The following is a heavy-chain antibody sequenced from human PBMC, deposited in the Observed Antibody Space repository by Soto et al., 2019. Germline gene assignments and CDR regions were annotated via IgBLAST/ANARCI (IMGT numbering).Heavy chain of an antibody. Sequence: QVQLQQWGAGLLKPSETLSLTCAVYGGSFSGYYWSWIRQPPGKGLEWIGEINHSGSTNYNPSLKSRVTISVDTSKNQFSLKLSSVTAADTAVYYCARGSGPEYSGYGADYFDYWGQGTLVTVSS. D-gene: IGHD5-12*01. J-gene: IGHJ4*02. CDR1: GGSFSGYY. CDR3: ARGSGPEYSGYGADYFDY. V-gene: IGHV4-34*01. CDR2: INHSGST.